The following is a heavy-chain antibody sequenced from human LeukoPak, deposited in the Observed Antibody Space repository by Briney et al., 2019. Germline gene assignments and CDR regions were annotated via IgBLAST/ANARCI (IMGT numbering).Heavy chain of an antibody. J-gene: IGHJ4*02. Sequence: SETLSLTCTVSGSFISTYYWSWIRQPPGKGLEWIAYIYYSGNTNYNPSLKSRVTISVDTSKNQFSLKLSSVTAADTAVYYCARINQVQLYPTHFDYWGQGTLVTASS. CDR3: ARINQVQLYPTHFDY. CDR2: IYYSGNT. V-gene: IGHV4-59*01. CDR1: GSFISTYY. D-gene: IGHD2-2*02.